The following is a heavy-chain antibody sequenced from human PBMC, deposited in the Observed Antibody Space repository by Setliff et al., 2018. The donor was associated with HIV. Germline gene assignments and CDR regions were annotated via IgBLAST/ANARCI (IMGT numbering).Heavy chain of an antibody. Sequence: ASVKVSCKASGGTFSSYAISWVRQAPGQGLEWMGGFDPEDGNTNYAQKFQGRVTISVDTSKNHFSLRLSSVTAADTAVYYCARRPDYFDYWGQGTLVTVSS. CDR2: FDPEDGNT. CDR1: GGTFSSYA. J-gene: IGHJ4*02. CDR3: ARRPDYFDY. V-gene: IGHV1-69*10.